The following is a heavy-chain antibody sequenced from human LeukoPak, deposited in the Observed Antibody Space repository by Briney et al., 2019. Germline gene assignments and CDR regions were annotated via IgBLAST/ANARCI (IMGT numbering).Heavy chain of an antibody. D-gene: IGHD1-14*01. CDR3: AKAESGAQGYFDY. CDR1: GFTFSNYA. V-gene: IGHV3-23*01. J-gene: IGHJ4*01. Sequence: GGSLRLSCAASGFTFSNYAMSWVRQAPGKGLEWVSVISGSGGSTYYADSVKGRFTISRDNSKNTLYLQMNSLRAEDTAVYYCAKAESGAQGYFDYWGQGILVTVSS. CDR2: ISGSGGST.